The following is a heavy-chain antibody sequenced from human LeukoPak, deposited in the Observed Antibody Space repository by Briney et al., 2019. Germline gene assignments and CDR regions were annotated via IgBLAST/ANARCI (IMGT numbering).Heavy chain of an antibody. CDR1: GFTFGDYL. Sequence: GGSLRLSCTASGFTFGDYLMSWFRQAPGKGLEWIGFISGGTKEYAASVKGRFTISRDDSTSIAYLQMNSLTTEDTAVYYCSRGSGWLSVYWGQGALVTVSS. CDR3: SRGSGWLSVY. V-gene: IGHV3-49*03. CDR2: ISGGTK. D-gene: IGHD6-19*01. J-gene: IGHJ4*02.